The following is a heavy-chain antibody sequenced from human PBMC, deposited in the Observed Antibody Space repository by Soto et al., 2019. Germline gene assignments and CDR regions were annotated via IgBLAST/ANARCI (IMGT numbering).Heavy chain of an antibody. CDR3: AREASAPGTFREDASDI. CDR2: IVPIFRTT. Sequence: QVQLVQSGAEVKKSGSSVKVACKVSGDTFSNYAINWVRRAPGQGLEWMVAIVPIFRTTNYAQKFQGRVTITADESTITAYMELSRLRSDDTATYYCAREASAPGTFREDASDIWGQGTKVTVSS. CDR1: GDTFSNYA. D-gene: IGHD1-7*01. J-gene: IGHJ3*02. V-gene: IGHV1-69*12.